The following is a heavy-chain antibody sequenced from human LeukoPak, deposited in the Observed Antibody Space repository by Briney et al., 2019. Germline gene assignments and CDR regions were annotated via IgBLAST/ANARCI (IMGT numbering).Heavy chain of an antibody. J-gene: IGHJ4*02. CDR2: INPHSGGT. CDR3: VREGNELLSKNFDF. CDR1: GFTFTGYY. V-gene: IGHV1-2*02. D-gene: IGHD2-21*02. Sequence: ASVKVSCKASGFTFTGYYIHWVRQAPGQGLEWMGYINPHSGGTNSPQKFQGRVTMTTDTSISAAYMELSSLISDDTAMYYCVREGNELLSKNFDFWGQGTLVTVSS.